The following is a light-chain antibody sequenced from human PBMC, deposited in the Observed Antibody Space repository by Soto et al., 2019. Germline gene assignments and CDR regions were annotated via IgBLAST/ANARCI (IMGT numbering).Light chain of an antibody. J-gene: IGLJ3*02. CDR3: SSFTSGGPWV. Sequence: QSALTQPASVSGSPGQSITISCTGTSSDVGAYNHVSWYQQHPGKVPKVMIYEVNNRPSGVSNRFSASKSGNTASLTISGLQAEDEATYYRSSFTSGGPWVFGGGTKVTVL. V-gene: IGLV2-14*03. CDR1: SSDVGAYNH. CDR2: EVN.